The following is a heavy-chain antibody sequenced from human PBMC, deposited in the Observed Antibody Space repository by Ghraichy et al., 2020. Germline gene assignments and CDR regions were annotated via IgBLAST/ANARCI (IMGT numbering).Heavy chain of an antibody. CDR1: GFTFTKHA. CDR3: ARAGFFYESGSCSFDWFFDL. D-gene: IGHD2/OR15-2a*01. CDR2: ISGSGGST. V-gene: IGHV3-23*01. Sequence: GESLNISCAASGFTFTKHAMSWVRQAPGKGLEWVSAISGSGGSTHYADSVKGRFTISRDNFKNTLYLQMHTLRAEDTAVYMCARAGFFYESGSCSFDWFFDLWGRGALVTVSS. J-gene: IGHJ2*01.